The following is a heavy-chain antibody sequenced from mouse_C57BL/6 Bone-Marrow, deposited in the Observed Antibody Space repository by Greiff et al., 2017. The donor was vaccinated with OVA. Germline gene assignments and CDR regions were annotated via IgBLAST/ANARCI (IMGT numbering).Heavy chain of an antibody. J-gene: IGHJ2*01. Sequence: EVQLQESGAELVRPGASVKLSCTASGFNIKDDYMHWVKQRPEQGLEWIGWIDPENGDTEYASKFQGKATITADTSSNTAYLQLSSLTSEDTAVYYCTTYGSLYYFDYWGQGTTLTVSS. D-gene: IGHD1-1*02. CDR1: GFNIKDDY. V-gene: IGHV14-4*01. CDR3: TTYGSLYYFDY. CDR2: IDPENGDT.